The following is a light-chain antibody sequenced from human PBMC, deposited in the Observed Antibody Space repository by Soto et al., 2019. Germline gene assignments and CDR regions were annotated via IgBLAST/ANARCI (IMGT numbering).Light chain of an antibody. CDR2: DTS. V-gene: IGKV3-15*01. J-gene: IGKJ4*01. Sequence: PTGLSYSPGEGATLSYLASQGIGDTLAWYQHKPGQTPRLLIYDTSPRATGVPTRFSGSGSGTEFTLTISGLQSEEFAVYYCHPRNNWPLTFGRGTKVDIK. CDR1: QGIGDT. CDR3: HPRNNWPLT.